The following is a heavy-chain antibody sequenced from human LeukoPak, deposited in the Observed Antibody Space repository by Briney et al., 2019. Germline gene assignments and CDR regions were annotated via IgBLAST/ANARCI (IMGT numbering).Heavy chain of an antibody. Sequence: AGSLRLSCAASGFAFSDSWMSWVRQAPGKGLEWVANVNPDGSAKDYVDSVKGRFTISRDNAGNSLFLQMSSLRAEDTAVYYCATYTHWVAGDVWGQGTTVSVSS. CDR1: GFAFSDSW. D-gene: IGHD3-16*01. J-gene: IGHJ6*02. CDR2: VNPDGSAK. V-gene: IGHV3-7*01. CDR3: ATYTHWVAGDV.